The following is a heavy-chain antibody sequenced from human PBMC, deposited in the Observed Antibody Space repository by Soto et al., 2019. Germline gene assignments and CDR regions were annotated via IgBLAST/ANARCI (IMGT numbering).Heavy chain of an antibody. CDR3: GSERQRWFDN. CDR1: GYTFTSYD. D-gene: IGHD6-25*01. V-gene: IGHV1-8*01. CDR2: MNPHSGNT. J-gene: IGHJ5*01. Sequence: QVQLVQSGAEVKKPGASVKVSCKASGYTFTSYDINWVRQATGQGLEWMGWMNPHSGNTVYAQKFQGRVTMTRNTDISKAYRELRSPRSEDTGGYFCGSERQRWFDNWGHGTLVPVSS.